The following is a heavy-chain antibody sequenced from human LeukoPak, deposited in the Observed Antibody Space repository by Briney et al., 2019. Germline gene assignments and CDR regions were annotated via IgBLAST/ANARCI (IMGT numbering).Heavy chain of an antibody. D-gene: IGHD6-13*01. J-gene: IGHJ5*02. CDR1: GGSFSGYY. CDR2: INHSGST. V-gene: IGHV4-34*01. CDR3: ARGLVSSSGWFDP. Sequence: DPSETLSLTCAVYGGSFSGYYWSWIRQPPGKGLEWIGEINHSGSTNYNPSLKRRVTISVDTSKNQFSLKLSSVTAADTAVYYCARGLVSSSGWFDPWGQGTLVTVSS.